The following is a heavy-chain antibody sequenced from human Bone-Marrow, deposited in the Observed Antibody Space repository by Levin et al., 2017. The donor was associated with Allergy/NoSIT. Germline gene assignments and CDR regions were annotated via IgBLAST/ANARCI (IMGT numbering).Heavy chain of an antibody. Sequence: SCAASGFTFSDYYMSWIRQAPGKGLEWISYIRNIGGTIYYAESVKGRFTISRDNAKNSLFLQMNSLRAEDTAVYYCARARCSTTSCYTGAFDSWGQGTLVAVSP. J-gene: IGHJ5*01. D-gene: IGHD2-2*02. V-gene: IGHV3-11*01. CDR1: GFTFSDYY. CDR2: IRNIGGTI. CDR3: ARARCSTTSCYTGAFDS.